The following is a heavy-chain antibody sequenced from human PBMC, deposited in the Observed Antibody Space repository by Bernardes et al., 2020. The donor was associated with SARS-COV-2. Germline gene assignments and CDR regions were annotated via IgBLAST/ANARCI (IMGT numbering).Heavy chain of an antibody. CDR2: ISGSGVST. J-gene: IGHJ5*02. V-gene: IGHV3-23*01. D-gene: IGHD6-19*01. CDR1: GFTFSSYA. CDR3: AKESSGWPRTTQFDP. Sequence: GGSLRLSRAASGFTFSSYAMSWVRQAPGKGLDWVSAISGSGVSTYYADSVKGRFTISRDNSKNTLYLQMNSLRAEDTAVYYCAKESSGWPRTTQFDPWGQGTLVTVSS.